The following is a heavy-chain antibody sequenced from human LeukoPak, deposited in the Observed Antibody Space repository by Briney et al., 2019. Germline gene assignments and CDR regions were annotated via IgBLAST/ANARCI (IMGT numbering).Heavy chain of an antibody. CDR2: IFPSGGEI. Sequence: GGSLGLSCAASGFTFSTFAMIWVRQPPGKGLEWVSSIFPSGGEIHYADSVRGRFTISRDNSKSTLSLQMNSLRAEDTAVYYCAKDLRWGAFDYWGQGTLVTVSS. CDR3: AKDLRWGAFDY. D-gene: IGHD4-23*01. V-gene: IGHV3-23*01. J-gene: IGHJ4*02. CDR1: GFTFSTFA.